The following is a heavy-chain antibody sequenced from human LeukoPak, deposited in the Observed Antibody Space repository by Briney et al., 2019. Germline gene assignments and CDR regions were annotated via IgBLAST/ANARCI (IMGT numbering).Heavy chain of an antibody. CDR1: GYSFTSYW. V-gene: IGHV5-51*01. Sequence: GESLKFSCETSGYSFTSYWIGWVRQMPGQGLEWMGIIYPGDSDTRYSPSFQGQVTISADKSISTAYLQWSSLKASDTAMYYCARHTIAAAATDYWGQGTLVTVSS. CDR2: IYPGDSDT. CDR3: ARHTIAAAATDY. J-gene: IGHJ4*02. D-gene: IGHD6-13*01.